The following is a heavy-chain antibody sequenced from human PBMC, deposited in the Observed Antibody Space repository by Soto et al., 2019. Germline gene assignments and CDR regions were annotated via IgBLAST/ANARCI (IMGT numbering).Heavy chain of an antibody. V-gene: IGHV4-59*01. CDR1: GGSISSYY. CDR2: IYYSGST. CDR3: AGGLPAWFDP. D-gene: IGHD3-16*01. Sequence: QVQLQESGPGLVKPSETLSLTCTVSGGSISSYYWSWIRQPPGKGLEWIGYIYYSGSTNYNPSLKSRVTISVDTSKNQFSLKLSSVTAADTAVYYCAGGLPAWFDPWGQGTLVTVSS. J-gene: IGHJ5*02.